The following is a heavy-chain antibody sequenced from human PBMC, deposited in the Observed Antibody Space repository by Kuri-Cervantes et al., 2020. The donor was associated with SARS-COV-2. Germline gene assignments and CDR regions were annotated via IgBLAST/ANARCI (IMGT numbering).Heavy chain of an antibody. V-gene: IGHV1-69*13. CDR3: AIDRTSYDFWS. D-gene: IGHD3-3*01. Sequence: SVKVSCKASGGTFSSYAINWVRQAPGQGLEWVGEIIPYSGTTKYAQIFQDRVTITADESTSTAYMELTSLRSEDTAVYYCAIDRTSYDFWSWGQGTQVTVSS. CDR2: IIPYSGTT. J-gene: IGHJ4*02. CDR1: GGTFSSYA.